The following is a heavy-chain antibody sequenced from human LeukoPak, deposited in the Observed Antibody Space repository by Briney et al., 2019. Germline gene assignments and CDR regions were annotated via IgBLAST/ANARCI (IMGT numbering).Heavy chain of an antibody. J-gene: IGHJ4*02. CDR1: GGSFSGYY. Sequence: PSETLSLTCAVYGGSFSGYYWSWIRQPPGKGLEWIGEINHSGSTNYNPSLKSRVTISVDTSKNQFSLKLSSVTAADTAVYYCAREGRRDGYNSWGQGTLVTVSS. D-gene: IGHD5-24*01. CDR3: AREGRRDGYNS. V-gene: IGHV4-34*01. CDR2: INHSGST.